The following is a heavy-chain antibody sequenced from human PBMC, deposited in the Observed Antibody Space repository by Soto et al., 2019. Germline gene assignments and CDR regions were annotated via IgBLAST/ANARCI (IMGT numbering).Heavy chain of an antibody. D-gene: IGHD3-3*01. J-gene: IGHJ6*02. CDR1: GFTFSSYW. CDR3: ARGIDYDFWSGQHYYYYYYGMDV. V-gene: IGHV3-74*01. CDR2: INSDGSST. Sequence: GGSLRLSCAASGFTFSSYWMHWVRQAPGKGLVWVSRINSDGSSTSYADSVKGRFTISRDNAKNTLYLQMNSLRAEDTAVYYCARGIDYDFWSGQHYYYYYYGMDVWGQGTTVTVSS.